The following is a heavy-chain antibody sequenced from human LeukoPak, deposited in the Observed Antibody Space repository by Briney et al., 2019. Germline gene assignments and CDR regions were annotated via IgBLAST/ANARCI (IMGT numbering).Heavy chain of an antibody. Sequence: GGSLRLSCAASGFTFSSFAMGWVRQAPGKGLEWVSSISGSGESTYYADYVKGRFTVSRDNSKNTLNLQLNSLRAEDTAVYYCAKDAIGQYRPYYFDCWGQGTLVTVSS. CDR1: GFTFSSFA. J-gene: IGHJ4*02. CDR2: ISGSGEST. D-gene: IGHD3-16*02. V-gene: IGHV3-23*01. CDR3: AKDAIGQYRPYYFDC.